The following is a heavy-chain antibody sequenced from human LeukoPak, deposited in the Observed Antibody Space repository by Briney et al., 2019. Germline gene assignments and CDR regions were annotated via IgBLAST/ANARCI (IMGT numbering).Heavy chain of an antibody. V-gene: IGHV4-39*01. CDR2: IYYSGST. Sequence: PSETLSLTCTASGGSISSSSYYWGWIRQPPGKGLEWIGSIYYSGSTYYNPSLKSRVTISVDTSKNQFSLKLSSVTAADTAVYYCARHRPRGWFDPWGQGTLVTVSS. CDR3: ARHRPRGWFDP. CDR1: GGSISSSSYY. J-gene: IGHJ5*02. D-gene: IGHD6-6*01.